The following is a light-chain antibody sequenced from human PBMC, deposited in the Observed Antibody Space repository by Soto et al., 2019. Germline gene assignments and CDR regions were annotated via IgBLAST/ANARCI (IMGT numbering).Light chain of an antibody. J-gene: IGKJ1*01. CDR1: QSVSSNF. CDR3: QQYVTSPWT. V-gene: IGKV3-20*01. Sequence: NVLTQSPGTLSLSPGERATLSCRASQSVSSNFLACYQQRPGQAPRLLIYGASTRATGIPDRFSGSGSDTDFTLTISRLEPEDFAVYYCQQYVTSPWTFGQGTKVDFK. CDR2: GAS.